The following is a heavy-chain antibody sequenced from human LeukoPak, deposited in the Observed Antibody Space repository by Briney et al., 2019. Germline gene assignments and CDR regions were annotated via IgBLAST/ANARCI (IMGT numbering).Heavy chain of an antibody. Sequence: SQTLSLTCTVSGGSISNGVYYWSWIRQHPGKGLEWIGYIYYSGTTYYNPSLESRVTISLDTSKNQFSLKLSSVTAADTAVYYCARRVAVAGNYYFDYWGQGTLVTVSA. CDR3: ARRVAVAGNYYFDY. V-gene: IGHV4-31*03. J-gene: IGHJ4*02. CDR2: IYYSGTT. D-gene: IGHD6-19*01. CDR1: GGSISNGVYY.